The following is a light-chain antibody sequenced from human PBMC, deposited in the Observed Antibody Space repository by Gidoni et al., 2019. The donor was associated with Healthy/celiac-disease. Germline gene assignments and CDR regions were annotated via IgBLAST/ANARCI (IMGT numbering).Light chain of an antibody. CDR3: QQSYSTPPT. J-gene: IGKJ1*01. CDR2: AAS. V-gene: IGKV1-39*01. CDR1: QSMSSY. Sequence: DIQMTQSPASLSASVGERVTITCRASQSMSSYLNWYQQKPGKAPKLLIYAASSLQSGVHSRFSRSGSGTDFTLTIISLPPEDFATYYCQQSYSTPPTFGQXTKVEIK.